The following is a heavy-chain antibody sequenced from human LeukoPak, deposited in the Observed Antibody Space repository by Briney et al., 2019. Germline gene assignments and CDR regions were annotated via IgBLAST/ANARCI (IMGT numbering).Heavy chain of an antibody. J-gene: IGHJ3*01. CDR1: GGRFKSYG. D-gene: IGHD1-26*01. CDR3: ARDAQWELRALDV. CDR2: IIPIFDRP. V-gene: IGHV1-69*06. Sequence: SVKVSCKTIGGRFKSYGFSWVRQAPGQGLEWMGGIIPIFDRPNYAQKFEGRVTITADKSTNTTYMEISSLTSDGTAVYYCARDAQWELRALDVWGRGTMVIVSS.